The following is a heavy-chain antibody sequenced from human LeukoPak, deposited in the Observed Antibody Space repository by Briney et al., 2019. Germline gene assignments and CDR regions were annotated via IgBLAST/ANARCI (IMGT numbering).Heavy chain of an antibody. CDR1: GGSFSGYY. Sequence: PSETLSLTCAVYGGSFSGYYWSWIRHPPGKGLEWIGEINHSGSTNYNPSLKSRVTISVDTSKNQFSLKLSSVTAADTAVYYCARGKVATIEYWGQGTLVTVSS. CDR3: ARGKVATIEY. D-gene: IGHD5-12*01. J-gene: IGHJ4*02. V-gene: IGHV4-34*01. CDR2: INHSGST.